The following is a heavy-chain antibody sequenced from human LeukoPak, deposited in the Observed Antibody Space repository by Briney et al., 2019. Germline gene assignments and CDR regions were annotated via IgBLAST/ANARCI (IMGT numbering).Heavy chain of an antibody. CDR3: ARERRGRRGYCSGGSCHHGWFDP. Sequence: SETLSLTCTVSGGSISSYYWSWIRQSPGKGLEWIGYIYNSGSTNYNPSLQSRVTISVDTSKNQFSLKVNSVTAADTAVYYCARERRGRRGYCSGGSCHHGWFDPWGQGTLVTVSS. D-gene: IGHD2-15*01. V-gene: IGHV4-59*01. J-gene: IGHJ5*02. CDR1: GGSISSYY. CDR2: IYNSGST.